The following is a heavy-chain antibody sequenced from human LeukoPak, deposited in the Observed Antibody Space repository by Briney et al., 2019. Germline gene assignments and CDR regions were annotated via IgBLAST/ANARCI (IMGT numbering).Heavy chain of an antibody. CDR2: ISWNSGSI. V-gene: IGHV3-9*01. J-gene: IGHJ3*02. D-gene: IGHD6-13*01. Sequence: GGSLRLSCSASGFTFEDYTMHWVRQAPGKGLEWVSGISWNSGSIGYADSVKGRFTISRDNAKNSLYLQMNSLRAEDTALYYCAKDMYSSSRDAFDIWGQGTMVTVSS. CDR1: GFTFEDYT. CDR3: AKDMYSSSRDAFDI.